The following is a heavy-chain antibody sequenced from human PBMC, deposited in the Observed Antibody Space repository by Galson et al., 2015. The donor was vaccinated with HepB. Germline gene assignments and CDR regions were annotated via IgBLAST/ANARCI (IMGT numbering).Heavy chain of an antibody. CDR3: AKKGLRRYFDY. CDR2: ITGNSVNT. CDR1: GFTFNNYP. D-gene: IGHD3-22*01. V-gene: IGHV3-23*01. Sequence: SLRLSCAASGFTFNNYPMSWVRQAPGKGLEWVSDITGNSVNTYYADSVKGRFTISRDNSRNTLYLQMNSLRGDDTAVYYCAKKGLRRYFDYWGQGTLVTVSS. J-gene: IGHJ4*02.